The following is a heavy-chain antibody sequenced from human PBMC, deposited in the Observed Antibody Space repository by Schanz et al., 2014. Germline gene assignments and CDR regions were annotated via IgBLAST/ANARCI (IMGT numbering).Heavy chain of an antibody. CDR1: GFTFSSYG. V-gene: IGHV3-33*06. CDR2: VCYDGSKK. CDR3: AKRFHCSGSHPFDY. D-gene: IGHD3-10*02. J-gene: IGHJ4*02. Sequence: QVQLVESGGGVVQPGRSLRLSCAASGFTFSSYGMHWVRQVPGKGLEWVAVVCYDGSKKYYADSVKGRFTISRDNAKNTVYLQMNSLRDDDTAVYYCAKRFHCSGSHPFDYWGQGTLVTVSS.